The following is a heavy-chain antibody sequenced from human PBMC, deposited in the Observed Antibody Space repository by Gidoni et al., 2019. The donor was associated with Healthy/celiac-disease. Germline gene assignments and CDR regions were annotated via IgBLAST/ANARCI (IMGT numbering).Heavy chain of an antibody. D-gene: IGHD6-13*01. Sequence: EVQLVESGGVLFQPGVSLRLSCASSCFPFSDHYIDWVRQAPGKGLEWVGRTRNKANSDTTEYAASVKGRFTISRDDSKNSLYLQMNSLKTEDTAVYYCARGIAAAGIDYFDYWGQGTLVTVSS. V-gene: IGHV3-72*01. CDR1: CFPFSDHY. J-gene: IGHJ4*02. CDR2: TRNKANSDTT. CDR3: ARGIAAAGIDYFDY.